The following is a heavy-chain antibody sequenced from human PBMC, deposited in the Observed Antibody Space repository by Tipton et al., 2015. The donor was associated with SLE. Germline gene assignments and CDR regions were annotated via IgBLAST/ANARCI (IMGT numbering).Heavy chain of an antibody. CDR1: GGSFSGYY. V-gene: IGHV4-34*01. D-gene: IGHD2-15*01. J-gene: IGHJ4*02. CDR3: ATAGYGGNLEY. CDR2: INHSGST. Sequence: TLSLTCVVYGGSFSGYYCSWIRQPPGKGLEWIGEINHSGSTNYNPSLKSRVTISVDTSKNQFSLKLSSVTAADTAVYYCATAGYGGNLEYWGQGTLVTVSS.